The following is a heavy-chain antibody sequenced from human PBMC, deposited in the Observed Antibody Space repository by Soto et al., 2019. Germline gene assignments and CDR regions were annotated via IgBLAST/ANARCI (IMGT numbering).Heavy chain of an antibody. J-gene: IGHJ4*02. Sequence: QVQLVESGGGVVQPGRSLRLSCAASGFTFSSYGMHWVRQAPGKGLEWVAVISYDGSNKYYADSVKGRFTISRENSKNTRYLQMNSLRAEDTAVSYCAKGCTSKTNFDYWGQGTMVTVSS. V-gene: IGHV3-30*18. D-gene: IGHD2-8*01. CDR1: GFTFSSYG. CDR2: ISYDGSNK. CDR3: AKGCTSKTNFDY.